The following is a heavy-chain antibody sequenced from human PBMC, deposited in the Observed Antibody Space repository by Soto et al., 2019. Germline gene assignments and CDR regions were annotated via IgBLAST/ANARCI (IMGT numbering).Heavy chain of an antibody. D-gene: IGHD3-9*01. CDR1: GFTFSDYY. CDR3: SRGQDDIFTVYAY. Sequence: PGGSLRLSCAASGFTFSDYYMSWIRQAPGKGLEWVSYISSSGSNIYYADSVKGRYTISRDNAKNSLYLQMNSLRAENTAVYYCSRGQDDIFTVYAYWGQGTLVTVSS. CDR2: ISSSGSNI. V-gene: IGHV3-11*01. J-gene: IGHJ4*02.